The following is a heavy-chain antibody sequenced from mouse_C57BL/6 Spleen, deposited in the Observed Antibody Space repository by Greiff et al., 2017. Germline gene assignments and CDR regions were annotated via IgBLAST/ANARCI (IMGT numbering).Heavy chain of an antibody. Sequence: VQLPQPGTELVKPGASVKLSCKASGYTFPSYWVHWVEQRPGQGLEWIGNINPSNGGTNYNEKFKSKATLTVDNSSSTAYMQLSSLASEDSAGYYCARGLRGYGGQGTALTVSS. CDR2: INPSNGGT. D-gene: IGHD3-1*01. J-gene: IGHJ2*01. CDR1: GYTFPSYW. V-gene: IGHV1-53*01. CDR3: ARGLRGY.